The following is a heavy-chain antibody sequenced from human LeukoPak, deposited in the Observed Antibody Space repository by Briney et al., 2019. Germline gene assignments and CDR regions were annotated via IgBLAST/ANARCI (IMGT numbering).Heavy chain of an antibody. CDR3: ARDRGNSGFSDY. D-gene: IGHD6-19*01. V-gene: IGHV3-23*01. CDR1: GFTFSSYA. CDR2: ISGSGGST. Sequence: GGSLRLSCAASGFTFSSYAMSWVRQAPGKGLEWVSAISGSGGSTYYADSVKGRFTISRDNSKNTLYLQMNSLRAEDTAVYYCARDRGNSGFSDYWGQGTLVTVSS. J-gene: IGHJ4*02.